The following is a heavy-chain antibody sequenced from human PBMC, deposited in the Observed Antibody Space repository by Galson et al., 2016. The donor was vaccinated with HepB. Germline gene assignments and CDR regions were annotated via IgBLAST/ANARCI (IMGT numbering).Heavy chain of an antibody. D-gene: IGHD2-21*01. CDR3: ARQLAVGRWCFDF. J-gene: IGHJ4*02. Sequence: SETLSLTCGVSVSVDSFSRDDYWWAWIRQSPGKGLEWIGSIYNSGATHYNPSLKSRVALSVDTSKSEFSLKLASVTAADTAVYYCARQLAVGRWCFDFWGQGTLVTVSS. CDR2: IYNSGAT. CDR1: VDSFSRDDYW. V-gene: IGHV4-39*01.